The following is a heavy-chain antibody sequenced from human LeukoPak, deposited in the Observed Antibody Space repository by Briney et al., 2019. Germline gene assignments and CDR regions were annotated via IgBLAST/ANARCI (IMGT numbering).Heavy chain of an antibody. V-gene: IGHV1-2*02. D-gene: IGHD6-6*01. CDR2: INPNSGGA. CDR3: ARGVVEYSSSLDYFDY. Sequence: GASVKVSCKASGYTFTGYYMHWGRQAPGQGLEWMGWINPNSGGAHYAQKFQGRVTLTRDTSISTAYMELSRLRSDDTAVYYCARGVVEYSSSLDYFDYWGQGTLVTVSS. CDR1: GYTFTGYY. J-gene: IGHJ4*02.